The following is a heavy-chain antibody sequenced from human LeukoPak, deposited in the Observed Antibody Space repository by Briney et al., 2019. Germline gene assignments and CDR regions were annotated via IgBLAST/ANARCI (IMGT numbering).Heavy chain of an antibody. Sequence: SVKVSCKASGGTFSSYAISWVRQAPGQGLEWMGRIIPILGIANYAQKFQGRVTMTRDTSISTAYMELSRLRSDDTAVYYCAIGIVVVPAHPFDYWGQGTLVTVSS. V-gene: IGHV1-69*04. CDR2: IIPILGIA. D-gene: IGHD2-2*01. J-gene: IGHJ4*02. CDR3: AIGIVVVPAHPFDY. CDR1: GGTFSSYA.